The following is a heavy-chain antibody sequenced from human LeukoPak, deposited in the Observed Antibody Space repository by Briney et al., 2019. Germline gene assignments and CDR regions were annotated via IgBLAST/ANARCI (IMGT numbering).Heavy chain of an antibody. CDR3: ARALWSAYCGGDCYSDY. J-gene: IGHJ4*02. D-gene: IGHD2-21*02. CDR2: ISYDGSNK. CDR1: GFTFSSYA. Sequence: PGGSLRLSCAASGFTFSSYAMHWVRQAPGKGLEWVAVISYDGSNKYYADSVKGRFTISRDNSKNTLYLQMNSLRAEDTAVYYCARALWSAYCGGDCYSDYWGQGTLVTVSS. V-gene: IGHV3-30-3*01.